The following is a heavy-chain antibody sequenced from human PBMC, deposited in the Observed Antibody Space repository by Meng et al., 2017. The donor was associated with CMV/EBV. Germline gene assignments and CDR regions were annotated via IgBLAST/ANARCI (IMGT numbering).Heavy chain of an antibody. V-gene: IGHV3-30-3*01. J-gene: IGHJ4*02. CDR3: ARGGPESYDFWSGYYKVGPDY. CDR1: GFTFSSYA. Sequence: GESLKISCAASGFTFSSYAMHWVRQAPGKGLEWVAVISYDGSNKYYADSVKGRFTISRDNSKNTLYLQMNSLRAEDTAVYYCARGGPESYDFWSGYYKVGPDYWGQGTLVTVSS. D-gene: IGHD3-3*01. CDR2: ISYDGSNK.